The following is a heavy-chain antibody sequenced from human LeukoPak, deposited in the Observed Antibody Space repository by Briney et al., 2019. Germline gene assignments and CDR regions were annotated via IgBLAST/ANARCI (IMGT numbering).Heavy chain of an antibody. CDR2: INHSGST. Sequence: PSETLSLTCAVYGGSFSGYYWSWIRQAPGKGLEWIGEINHSGSTNYNPSLKSRVTISVDTSKNQFSLKLSSVTAADTAVYYCARENDGYNDYWGQGTLVTVSS. CDR3: ARENDGYNDY. J-gene: IGHJ4*02. V-gene: IGHV4-34*01. D-gene: IGHD5-24*01. CDR1: GGSFSGYY.